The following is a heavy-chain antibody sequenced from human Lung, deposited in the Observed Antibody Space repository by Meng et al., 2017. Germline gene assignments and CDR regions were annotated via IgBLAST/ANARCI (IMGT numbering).Heavy chain of an antibody. D-gene: IGHD4-11*01. CDR2: INHSGST. CDR1: GGSFSDYY. J-gene: IGHJ4*02. Sequence: GQLRHWGAGWLKPSETLSLTCVVSGGSFSDYYWSWIRQPPGKGLEWIGEINHSGSTNYNPSLESRATISVDTSQNNLSLKLSSVTAADSAVYYCARGPTTMAHDFDYWGQGTLVTVSS. CDR3: ARGPTTMAHDFDY. V-gene: IGHV4-34*01.